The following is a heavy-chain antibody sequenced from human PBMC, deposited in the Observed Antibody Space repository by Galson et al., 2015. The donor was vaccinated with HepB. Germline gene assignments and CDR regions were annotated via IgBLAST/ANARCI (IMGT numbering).Heavy chain of an antibody. V-gene: IGHV7-4-1*02. CDR1: GYTFTSYA. CDR3: ARGTPIAAAHELDDY. Sequence: SVKVSCKASGYTFTSYAMNWVRQAPGQGLEWMGWINTNTGNPTYAQGFTGRFVFSLDTSVSTAYLQISSLKAEDTAVYYCARGTPIAAAHELDDYWGQGTLVTVSS. CDR2: INTNTGNP. D-gene: IGHD6-13*01. J-gene: IGHJ4*02.